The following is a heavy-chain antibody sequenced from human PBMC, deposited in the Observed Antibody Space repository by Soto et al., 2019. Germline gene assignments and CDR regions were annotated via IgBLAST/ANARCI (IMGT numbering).Heavy chain of an antibody. V-gene: IGHV3-43*01. D-gene: IGHD3-10*01. CDR1: GFTFDDYT. CDR3: AKDILPGQYITQIYYCGMDV. J-gene: IGHJ6*02. Sequence: EVQLVESGGVVVQPGGSLRLSCAASGFTFDDYTMHWVRQAPGKGLEWVSLISWDGGSTYYADSVKGRFTISRDNSKNSLYLQMNSLRTEDTALYYCAKDILPGQYITQIYYCGMDVWGQGTTVTVSS. CDR2: ISWDGGST.